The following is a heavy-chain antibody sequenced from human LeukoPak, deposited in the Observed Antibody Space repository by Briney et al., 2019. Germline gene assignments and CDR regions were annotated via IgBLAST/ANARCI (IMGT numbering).Heavy chain of an antibody. J-gene: IGHJ6*04. CDR3: ARVQRYCSGGSCYDYYYYGMDV. D-gene: IGHD2-15*01. Sequence: PGGSLRLSCAASGFTFSSYSMNWVRQAPGKGLEWVSSISSSSSYIYYADSVKGRFTISRDNAKNSLYLQMNSLRAEDTAVYYCARVQRYCSGGSCYDYYYYGMDVWGKGTTVTASS. V-gene: IGHV3-21*01. CDR2: ISSSSSYI. CDR1: GFTFSSYS.